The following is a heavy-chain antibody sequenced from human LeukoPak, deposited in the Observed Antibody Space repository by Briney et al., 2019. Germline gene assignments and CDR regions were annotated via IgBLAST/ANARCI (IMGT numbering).Heavy chain of an antibody. CDR1: GFTFSSYA. V-gene: IGHV3-23*01. J-gene: IGHJ2*01. D-gene: IGHD3-10*01. Sequence: GGSLRLXCAASGFTFSSYAMSWVRQAPGKGLEWVSTISSRTYYADFVKGRFTISRDNSMNTLYLQMNSLRAEDTAVYFCAKPSSGNWYFDLWGRGTLVTVSS. CDR3: AKPSSGNWYFDL. CDR2: ISSRT.